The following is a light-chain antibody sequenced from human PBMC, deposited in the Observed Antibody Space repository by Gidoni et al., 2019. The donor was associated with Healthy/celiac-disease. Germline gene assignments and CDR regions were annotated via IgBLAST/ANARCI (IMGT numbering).Light chain of an antibody. V-gene: IGLV2-14*01. J-gene: IGLJ2*01. CDR2: EVS. CDR1: SSDVGGYNY. CDR3: SSYTSSSTVV. Sequence: QSALTQPASVSGSPGQSITISCTGTSSDVGGYNYVSWYQQHPGKAPKLMIYEVSNRPSGGSNRFSGSKSGNTAFLTISGLQAEDEADYYCSSYTSSSTVVFGGGTKLTVL.